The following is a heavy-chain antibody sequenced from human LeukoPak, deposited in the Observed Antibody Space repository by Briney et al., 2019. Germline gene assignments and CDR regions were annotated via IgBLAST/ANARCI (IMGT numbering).Heavy chain of an antibody. Sequence: PSETLSLTCTVSGGSISSYYWSWIRQPAGRGREWIGRIYTSGSTNYNPSLKSRVTMSVATSKNQFSLKLSSVTAADTAVYYCARERENYYDSSPPAFDIWGQGTMVTVSS. CDR1: GGSISSYY. CDR3: ARERENYYDSSPPAFDI. CDR2: IYTSGST. J-gene: IGHJ3*02. D-gene: IGHD3-22*01. V-gene: IGHV4-4*07.